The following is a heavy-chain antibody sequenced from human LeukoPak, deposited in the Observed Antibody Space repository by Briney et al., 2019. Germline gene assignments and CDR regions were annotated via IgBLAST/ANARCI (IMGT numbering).Heavy chain of an antibody. CDR3: ARGTVAGKAPY. Sequence: PGGSLRLSCAASGFTFSSHSMNWVRQAPGKGLEWVSYISSSGSTIYYADSVKGRFSISRDNAKNSLHLQMNSLRAADTAVYYCARGTVAGKAPYWGQGTLVTVSS. CDR1: GFTFSSHS. V-gene: IGHV3-48*01. J-gene: IGHJ4*02. CDR2: ISSSGSTI. D-gene: IGHD6-19*01.